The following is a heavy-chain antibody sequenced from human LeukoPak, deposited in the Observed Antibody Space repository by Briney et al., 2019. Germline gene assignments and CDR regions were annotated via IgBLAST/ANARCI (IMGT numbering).Heavy chain of an antibody. CDR2: IYTSGIT. J-gene: IGHJ3*02. CDR1: GGSISSGSYS. CDR3: ARSAPSGVVIRNAFDI. V-gene: IGHV4-61*02. D-gene: IGHD3-22*01. Sequence: SQTLSLTCTVSGGSISSGSYSWSWIRQPAGQGLEWVGRIYTSGITNYNPSLKSRVTISVDTSMNQFSLRLSSVTAADTAVYYCARSAPSGVVIRNAFDIWGQGTMVTVSS.